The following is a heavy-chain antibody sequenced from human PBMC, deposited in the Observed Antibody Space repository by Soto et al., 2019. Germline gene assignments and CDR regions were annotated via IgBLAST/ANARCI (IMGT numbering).Heavy chain of an antibody. CDR1: GFTFRSYA. J-gene: IGHJ3*02. CDR2: ISVTGGTT. V-gene: IGHV3-23*01. Sequence: GGSLRLSCAASGFTFRSYAMSLVLQAPGKGLEWVSAISVTGGTTSYADSVKGRFTISRHNPTNTLYLQMNSLRAEDTAVSYCAREASRAFFAMFASDIWGQGTMVTVSS. D-gene: IGHD3-3*02. CDR3: AREASRAFFAMFASDI.